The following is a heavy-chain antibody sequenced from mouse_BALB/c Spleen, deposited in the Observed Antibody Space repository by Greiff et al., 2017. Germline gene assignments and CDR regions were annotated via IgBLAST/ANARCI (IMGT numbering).Heavy chain of an antibody. CDR2: IWAGGST. Sequence: QVQLQQSGPGLVAPSQSLSITCTVSGFSLTSYGVHWVRQPPGKGLEWLGVIWAGGSTNYNSALMSRLSISKDNSKSQVFLKMNSLQTDDTAMYYGARDYDWISPSAMDYWGQGTSVTVSS. V-gene: IGHV2-9*02. CDR1: GFSLTSYG. CDR3: ARDYDWISPSAMDY. J-gene: IGHJ4*01. D-gene: IGHD2-4*01.